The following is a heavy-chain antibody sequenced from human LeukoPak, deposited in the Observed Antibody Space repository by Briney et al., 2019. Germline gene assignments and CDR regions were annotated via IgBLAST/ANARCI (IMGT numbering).Heavy chain of an antibody. CDR2: MNPNSSNT. Sequence: ASVTVSCKASGDTFTSYDRNWVRQAPGQGLELMGWMNPNSSNTGHAPKFQGTITMPTNTSISTAYLELSSLGSEDPAVYYCARVEPFLNWFDPWGQGTLVTVSS. CDR3: ARVEPFLNWFDP. V-gene: IGHV1-8*01. CDR1: GDTFTSYD. J-gene: IGHJ5*02. D-gene: IGHD1-14*01.